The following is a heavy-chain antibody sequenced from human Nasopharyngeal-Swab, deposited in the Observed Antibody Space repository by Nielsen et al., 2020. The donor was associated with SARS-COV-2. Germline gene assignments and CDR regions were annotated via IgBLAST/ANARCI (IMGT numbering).Heavy chain of an antibody. J-gene: IGHJ4*02. CDR2: ISYDGSSK. D-gene: IGHD6-19*01. V-gene: IGHV3-30-3*01. Sequence: GGSLRLSCAASGFTFSNFAMHWVRQAQGKGLEWVAVISYDGSSKYDADSVRGRFTVSRDNSINTLYLQMSSLKIEDTAVYYCARAYTNNGWGHFDHWGQGTLVTVSS. CDR3: ARAYTNNGWGHFDH. CDR1: GFTFSNFA.